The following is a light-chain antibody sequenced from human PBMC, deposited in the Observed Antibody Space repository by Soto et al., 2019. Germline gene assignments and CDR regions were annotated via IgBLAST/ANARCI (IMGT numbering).Light chain of an antibody. CDR3: QQYNNWPRT. CDR1: QSVSSN. CDR2: GAS. Sequence: ETVMTLSPGARAMSPGETAPISCRASQSVSSNLAWSQQKPGQPPRLLIYGASTRATGIPARFSGSGSGTEFTLTINSLQSEDFAVYYCQQYNNWPRTFGQGTKVDIK. V-gene: IGKV3-15*01. J-gene: IGKJ1*01.